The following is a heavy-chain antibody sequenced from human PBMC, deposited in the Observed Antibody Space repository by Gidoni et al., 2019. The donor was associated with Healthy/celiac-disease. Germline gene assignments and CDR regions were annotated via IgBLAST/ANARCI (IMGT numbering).Heavy chain of an antibody. Sequence: EVQLVESGGGLVKPGGSLRLSCSASRFTFRTACMSWGRPAPGKGLEWVGRIKSKTDGGTTDYAATVKGRFTISRDDSKNTLYLQMNSLKTEDTAVYYCTTQNTYYDFWSGWGHAFDIWGQGTMVTVSS. V-gene: IGHV3-15*01. CDR3: TTQNTYYDFWSGWGHAFDI. J-gene: IGHJ3*02. D-gene: IGHD3-3*01. CDR2: IKSKTDGGTT. CDR1: RFTFRTAC.